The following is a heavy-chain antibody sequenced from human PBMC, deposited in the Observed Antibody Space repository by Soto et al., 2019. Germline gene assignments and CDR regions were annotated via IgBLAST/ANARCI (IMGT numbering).Heavy chain of an antibody. CDR1: GGSISTYY. Sequence: QVQLQESGPGLVKPSETLSLTCTVSGGSISTYYWSWIRQPPGKGLEWIGYIYYSGSTNYNPSLKSXXXISVDTSKNQXSXNLXSVTAADTAVYYCARQGIAVAPFDSWGQGTLVTVSS. CDR2: IYYSGST. CDR3: ARQGIAVAPFDS. V-gene: IGHV4-59*08. J-gene: IGHJ4*02. D-gene: IGHD6-19*01.